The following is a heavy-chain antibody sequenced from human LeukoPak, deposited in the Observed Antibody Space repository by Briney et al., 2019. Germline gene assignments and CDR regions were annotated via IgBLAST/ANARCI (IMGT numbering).Heavy chain of an antibody. J-gene: IGHJ6*03. V-gene: IGHV3-72*01. CDR2: IRNKAYSDTT. CDR1: GFTLSDHY. D-gene: IGHD1-26*01. CDR3: ARGTVGATSYYYDFYYLDV. Sequence: GGSLRLSCAASGFTLSDHYMDWVREPPGRGLEWVGRIRNKAYSDTTGYAASVKDRFTISRDGSKNSLYLQMNSLKTEDTAVYYCARGTVGATSYYYDFYYLDVWGKGTTVTVSS.